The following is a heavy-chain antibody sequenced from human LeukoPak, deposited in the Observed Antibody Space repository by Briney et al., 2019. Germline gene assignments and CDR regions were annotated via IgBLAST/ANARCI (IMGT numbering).Heavy chain of an antibody. J-gene: IGHJ5*02. V-gene: IGHV4-59*01. CDR2: IYYSGST. Sequence: SETLSLTCTVSGGSISSYYWSWIRHPPGKGLEWIGYIYYSGSTNYNPSLKSRVTISVDTSKNQFFLKLSSVTAADTAVYYCARVSGQLANLSWLDPWGQGTLVTVSS. CDR1: GGSISSYY. D-gene: IGHD6-13*01. CDR3: ARVSGQLANLSWLDP.